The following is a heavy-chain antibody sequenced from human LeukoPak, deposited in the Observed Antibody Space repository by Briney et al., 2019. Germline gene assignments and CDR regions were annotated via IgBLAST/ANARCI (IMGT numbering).Heavy chain of an antibody. V-gene: IGHV1-18*01. D-gene: IGHD3-10*01. CDR1: GYIYTSYG. CDR2: ISAYNGNT. CDR3: TRGPEWFGVNVDY. J-gene: IGHJ4*02. Sequence: ASVKVSCKASGYIYTSYGINWVRQAPGQGLEWMGWISAYNGNTKYAQKLQGRVTMTTDTSTSIAHMELRSLRTDDTAVYHCTRGPEWFGVNVDYWGQGTLVTVSS.